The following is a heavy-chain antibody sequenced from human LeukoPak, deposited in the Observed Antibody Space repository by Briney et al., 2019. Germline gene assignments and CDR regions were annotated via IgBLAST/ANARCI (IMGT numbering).Heavy chain of an antibody. J-gene: IGHJ4*02. V-gene: IGHV3-21*01. Sequence: GGSLRLSCAASGFTFSSYSMNWVRQAPGKGLEWFSSISSSSSYIYYADSVKGRFTISRDNSKNTLYLQMNSLRAEDTAVYYCARALLGYCSGGSCYYFDYWGQGTLVTVSS. D-gene: IGHD2-15*01. CDR1: GFTFSSYS. CDR3: ARALLGYCSGGSCYYFDY. CDR2: ISSSSSYI.